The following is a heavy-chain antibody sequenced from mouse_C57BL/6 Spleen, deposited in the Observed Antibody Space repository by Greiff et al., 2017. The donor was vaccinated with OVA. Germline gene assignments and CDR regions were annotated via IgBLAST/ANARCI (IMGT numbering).Heavy chain of an antibody. CDR3: AFYDYDKEAWFAY. CDR1: GYTFTSYW. J-gene: IGHJ3*01. CDR2: IHPNSGST. D-gene: IGHD2-4*01. V-gene: IGHV1-64*01. Sequence: QVQLQQPGAELVKPGASVKLSCKASGYTFTSYWMHWVKQRPGQGLEWIGMIHPNSGSTNYNEKVKSKATLTVDKSSSTAYMQLSSLTSEDSAVYYCAFYDYDKEAWFAYWGQGTLVTVSA.